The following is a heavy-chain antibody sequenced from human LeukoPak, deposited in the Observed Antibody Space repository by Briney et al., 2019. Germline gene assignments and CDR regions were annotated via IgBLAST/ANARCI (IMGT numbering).Heavy chain of an antibody. CDR3: ARVDIVVVPAAIRYYYYGMDV. J-gene: IGHJ6*02. Sequence: GASVKVSCKASGYTFTSYYMHWVRQAPGQGLEWMGIINPSGGSTSYAQKFQGRVTMTRDTSTSTAYMELRSLRSDDTAVYYCARVDIVVVPAAIRYYYYGMDVWGQGTTVTVSS. D-gene: IGHD2-2*02. CDR1: GYTFTSYY. CDR2: INPSGGST. V-gene: IGHV1-46*01.